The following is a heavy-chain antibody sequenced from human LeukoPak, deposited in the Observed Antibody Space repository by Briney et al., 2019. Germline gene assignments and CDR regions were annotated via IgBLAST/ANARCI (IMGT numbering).Heavy chain of an antibody. CDR3: ARERGSSGWIDY. CDR2: IYYSGST. J-gene: IGHJ4*02. D-gene: IGHD6-19*01. V-gene: IGHV4-59*01. Sequence: SETLSLTCTVSGGSISSYYWSWIRQPPGKGLEWIGYIYYSGSTNYNPSLKSRVTISVDTSKNQFSLKLSPVTAADTAVYYCARERGSSGWIDYWGQGTLVTVSS. CDR1: GGSISSYY.